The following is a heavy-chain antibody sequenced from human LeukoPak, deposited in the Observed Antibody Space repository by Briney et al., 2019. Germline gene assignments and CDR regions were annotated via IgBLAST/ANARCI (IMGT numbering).Heavy chain of an antibody. CDR3: ARDPRGPAGYDSPARDTFDY. V-gene: IGHV3-30*03. CDR2: IFYDGTIQ. CDR1: GFIFDDFA. Sequence: GGSLRLSCAASGFIFDDFAMSWVRQAPGKGLEWVGVIFYDGTIQYYSDSVRGRLIVSRDNPKNTLYLQMNSLRAEDTAVYYCARDPRGPAGYDSPARDTFDYWGQGTLVTVSS. D-gene: IGHD3-22*01. J-gene: IGHJ4*02.